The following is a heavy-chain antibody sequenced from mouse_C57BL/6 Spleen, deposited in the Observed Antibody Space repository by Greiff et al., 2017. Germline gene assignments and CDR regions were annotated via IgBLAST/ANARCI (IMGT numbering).Heavy chain of an antibody. CDR2: IYPSDSET. CDR3: ARGGTGYWYFDV. J-gene: IGHJ1*03. Sequence: QVQLQQPGAELVRPGSSVKLSCKASGYTFTSYWMDWVKQRPGQGLEWIGNIYPSDSETHYNQKFKDKATLTVDKSSSTAYMQLSSLTSEDSAVYYGARGGTGYWYFDVWGTGTTVTVSS. D-gene: IGHD4-1*01. V-gene: IGHV1-61*01. CDR1: GYTFTSYW.